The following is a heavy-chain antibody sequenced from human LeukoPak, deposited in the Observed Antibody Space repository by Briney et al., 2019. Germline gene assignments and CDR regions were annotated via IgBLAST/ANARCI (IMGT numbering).Heavy chain of an antibody. CDR2: ISAYNGNT. D-gene: IGHD5-18*01. Sequence: ASVKVSCKASGYTFTSYGISWVRQAPGQGLEWMGWISAYNGNTNYAQKLQGRVTMTTDTSTSTAYMELRSLGSDDTAVYYCARDPGAMVYYYYYGMDVWGQGTTVTVSS. J-gene: IGHJ6*02. V-gene: IGHV1-18*01. CDR1: GYTFTSYG. CDR3: ARDPGAMVYYYYYGMDV.